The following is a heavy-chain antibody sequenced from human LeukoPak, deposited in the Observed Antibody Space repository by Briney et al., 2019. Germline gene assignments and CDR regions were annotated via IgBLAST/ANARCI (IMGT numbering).Heavy chain of an antibody. CDR3: ARDPGSSYSSSWYDYYYMDV. CDR1: GYTFTGYY. Sequence: ASVKVSCKASGYTFTGYYMHWVRQAPGQGLGWMGWINPNSGGTNYAQKFQGRVTMTRDTSISTAYMELSRLRSDDTAVYYCARDPGSSYSSSWYDYYYMDVWGKGTTVTISS. J-gene: IGHJ6*03. D-gene: IGHD6-13*01. CDR2: INPNSGGT. V-gene: IGHV1-2*02.